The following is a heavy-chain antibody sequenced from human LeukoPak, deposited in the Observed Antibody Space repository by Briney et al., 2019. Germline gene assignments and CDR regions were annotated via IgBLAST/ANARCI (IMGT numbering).Heavy chain of an antibody. J-gene: IGHJ4*02. V-gene: IGHV4-59*12. D-gene: IGHD5-24*01. Sequence: SETLSLTCTVSGGSISSYYWSWIRQPPGKGLEWIGYIYYSGSTNYNPSLKSRVTISVDTSKNQFSLKLSSVTAADTAIYYCAREERWLQTLMDWDQGTLVTVSS. CDR2: IYYSGST. CDR3: AREERWLQTLMD. CDR1: GGSISSYY.